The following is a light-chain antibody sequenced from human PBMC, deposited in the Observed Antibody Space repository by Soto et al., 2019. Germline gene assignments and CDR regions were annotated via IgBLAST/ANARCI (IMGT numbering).Light chain of an antibody. CDR2: GAS. CDR1: QSVRSN. V-gene: IGKV3-15*01. CDR3: QQYSAWPLT. J-gene: IGKJ4*01. Sequence: EIVMTQSPAILSVSPGERATLFCRASQSVRSNFLAWYQHKPGQAPRLLIHGASTRATGVLARFSGSASETEFTLTISSLQSEDFAVYYCQQYSAWPLTFGGGTKVEIK.